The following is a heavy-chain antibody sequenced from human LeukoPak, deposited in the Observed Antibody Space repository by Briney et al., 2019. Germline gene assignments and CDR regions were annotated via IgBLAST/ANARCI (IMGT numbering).Heavy chain of an antibody. CDR1: GYTFTGYY. V-gene: IGHV1-2*04. Sequence: ASVKASCKASGYTFTGYYIHWVRQAPGQGLEWMGWINPNSGGTNYAQKFQGWVTVTRDTSISTAHMELSRLRSDDTAVYYCARDRATGTFPTYYGMDVWGQGTTVTVSS. CDR3: ARDRATGTFPTYYGMDV. D-gene: IGHD1-1*01. CDR2: INPNSGGT. J-gene: IGHJ6*02.